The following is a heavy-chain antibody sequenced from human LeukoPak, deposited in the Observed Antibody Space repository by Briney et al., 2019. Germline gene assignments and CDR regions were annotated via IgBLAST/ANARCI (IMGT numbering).Heavy chain of an antibody. CDR2: ISSSSSYI. V-gene: IGHV3-21*01. D-gene: IGHD3-9*01. Sequence: GGSLRLSCAASGFTFSKYAMTWVRQAPGKGLEWVSSISSSSSYIYYADSVKGRFTISRDNAKNSLYLQMNSLRAEDTAVYYCARFIGILMGQVDYWGQGTLVTVSS. CDR1: GFTFSKYA. CDR3: ARFIGILMGQVDY. J-gene: IGHJ4*02.